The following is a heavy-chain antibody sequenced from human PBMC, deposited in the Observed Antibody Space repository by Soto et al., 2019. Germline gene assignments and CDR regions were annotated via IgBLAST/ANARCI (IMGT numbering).Heavy chain of an antibody. CDR1: GFTFSSYG. Sequence: GGSLRLSCAASGFTFSSYGMHWVRQAPGKGLEWVAVIWYDGSNKYYADSVKGRFTIFRDNSKNTLYLQMNSLRAEDTAVYYCASPGGYSYGYGYWGQGTLVTVSS. CDR3: ASPGGYSYGYGY. V-gene: IGHV3-33*01. D-gene: IGHD5-18*01. CDR2: IWYDGSNK. J-gene: IGHJ4*02.